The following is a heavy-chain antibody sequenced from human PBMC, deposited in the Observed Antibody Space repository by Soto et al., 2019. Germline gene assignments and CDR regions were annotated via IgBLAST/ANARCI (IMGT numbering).Heavy chain of an antibody. CDR2: ISGSGGST. CDR3: AKRGYYGSGSYYKDIYYYYYMDV. V-gene: IGHV3-23*01. D-gene: IGHD3-10*01. CDR1: GFTFSSYA. J-gene: IGHJ6*03. Sequence: HPVGSLRLSCAASGFTFSSYAMSWVRQAPGKGLEWVSAISGSGGSTYYADSVKGRFTISRDNSKNTLYLQMNSLRAEDTAVYYCAKRGYYGSGSYYKDIYYYYYMDVWGKGTTVTGSS.